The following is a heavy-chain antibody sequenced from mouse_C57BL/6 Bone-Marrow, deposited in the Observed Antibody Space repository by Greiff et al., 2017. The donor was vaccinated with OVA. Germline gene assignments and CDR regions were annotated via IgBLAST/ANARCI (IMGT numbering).Heavy chain of an antibody. Sequence: VQLKQSGPGLVQPSQSLSITCTVSGFSLTSYGVHWVRQSPGKGLEWLGVIWSGGSTDYNAAFISRLSISKDNSKSQVFFKMNSLQADDTAIYYCATGGGNFAWFAYWGQGTLVTVSA. CDR2: IWSGGST. CDR3: ATGGGNFAWFAY. V-gene: IGHV2-2*01. D-gene: IGHD2-1*01. J-gene: IGHJ3*01. CDR1: GFSLTSYG.